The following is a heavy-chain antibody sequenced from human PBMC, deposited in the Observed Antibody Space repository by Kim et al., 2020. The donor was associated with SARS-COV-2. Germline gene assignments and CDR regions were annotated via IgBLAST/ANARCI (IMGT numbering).Heavy chain of an antibody. CDR3: ESPLVGGSSRYYYYYYGMDV. CDR1: GFTFSSYA. CDR2: ISYDGSNK. V-gene: IGHV3-30*04. J-gene: IGHJ6*02. Sequence: GGSLRLSCAASGFTFSSYAMHWVRQAPGKGLEWVAVISYDGSNKYYADSVKGRFTISRDNSKNTLYLQMNSLRAEDTAVYYCESPLVGGSSRYYYYYYGMDVWGQGTTVTVSS. D-gene: IGHD6-13*01.